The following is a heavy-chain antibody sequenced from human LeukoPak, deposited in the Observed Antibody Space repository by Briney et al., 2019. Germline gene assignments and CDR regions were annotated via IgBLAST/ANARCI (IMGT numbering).Heavy chain of an antibody. CDR3: ARHARFGELWAGDAFDI. CDR1: GGSISSSSYY. V-gene: IGHV4-39*01. J-gene: IGHJ3*02. Sequence: SETLSLTCTVSGGSISSSSYYWGWIRQPPGKGLEWIGSIYYSGSTYYNPSLKSRVTISVDTSKNQFSLKLSSVTAADTAVYYCARHARFGELWAGDAFDIWGQGTMVTVSS. D-gene: IGHD3-10*01. CDR2: IYYSGST.